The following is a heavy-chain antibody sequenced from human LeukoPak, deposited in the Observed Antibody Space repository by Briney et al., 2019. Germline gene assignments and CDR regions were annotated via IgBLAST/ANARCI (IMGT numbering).Heavy chain of an antibody. D-gene: IGHD6-25*01. V-gene: IGHV4-4*02. CDR3: ARVVDEHRLQTGWFDP. CDR2: IYHSGST. Sequence: PSGTLSLTCAVSGAPISSNNWWWSWVRQPPGKGLEWIGEIYHSGSTKYNPSLKSRVTVSVDTSKNQLSLKLISVTAADTAVYYCARVVDEHRLQTGWFDPWGQGTLVTVSS. J-gene: IGHJ5*02. CDR1: GAPISSNNW.